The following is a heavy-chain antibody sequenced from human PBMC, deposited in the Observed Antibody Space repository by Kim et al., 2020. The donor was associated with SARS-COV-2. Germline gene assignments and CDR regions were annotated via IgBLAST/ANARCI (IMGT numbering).Heavy chain of an antibody. V-gene: IGHV1-69*13. CDR3: ARDGTGVVAATWEPGSFDY. Sequence: SVKVSCKASGGTFSSYAISWVRQAPGQGLEWMGGIIPIFGTANYAQKFQGRVTITADESTSTAYMELSSLRSEDTAVYYCARDGTGVVAATWEPGSFDYWGQGTLVTVSS. D-gene: IGHD2-15*01. CDR2: IIPIFGTA. CDR1: GGTFSSYA. J-gene: IGHJ4*02.